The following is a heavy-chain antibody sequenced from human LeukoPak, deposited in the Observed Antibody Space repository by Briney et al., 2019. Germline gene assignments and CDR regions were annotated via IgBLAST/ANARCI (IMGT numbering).Heavy chain of an antibody. J-gene: IGHJ4*02. CDR2: INHSGST. D-gene: IGHD3-10*01. V-gene: IGHV4-34*01. Sequence: NASETLSLTCAVYGGSFSGYYWSWIRQPPGKGLEWIGEINHSGSTNYNPSLKSRVTISVDTSKNQFSLKLSSVTAADTAVYYCARVQILTGSGSYLSNGPLDYWGQGTLVTVSS. CDR1: GGSFSGYY. CDR3: ARVQILTGSGSYLSNGPLDY.